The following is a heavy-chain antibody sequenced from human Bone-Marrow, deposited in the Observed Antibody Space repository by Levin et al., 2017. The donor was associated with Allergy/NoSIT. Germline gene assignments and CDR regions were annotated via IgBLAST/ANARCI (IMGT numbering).Heavy chain of an antibody. V-gene: IGHV1-18*01. CDR2: INTNTGNT. Sequence: ASVKVSCKASGYTFTSFGMSWVRQASGQGLEWLGWINTNTGNTNYAQKFQGRVTMTADTSATTVYMELRSLTSDDAAMYYCAKASSGGYCSGGRCFSAFDRWGQGTMVTVSS. J-gene: IGHJ3*02. D-gene: IGHD2-15*01. CDR3: AKASSGGYCSGGRCFSAFDR. CDR1: GYTFTSFG.